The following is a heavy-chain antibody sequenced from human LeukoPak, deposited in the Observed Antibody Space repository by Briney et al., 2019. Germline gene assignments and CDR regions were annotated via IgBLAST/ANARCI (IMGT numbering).Heavy chain of an antibody. CDR2: IYHSGST. D-gene: IGHD2-15*01. V-gene: IGHV4-4*02. Sequence: SETLSLTCAVSGGSISSSNWWSWVRQPPGKGLEWIGEIYHSGSTNYNPSLKSRVTISVDKSKNQFSLKLSSVTAADTAVYYCARRYCSGGSCYEVDYWGQGTLVTVSS. J-gene: IGHJ4*02. CDR1: GGSISSSNW. CDR3: ARRYCSGGSCYEVDY.